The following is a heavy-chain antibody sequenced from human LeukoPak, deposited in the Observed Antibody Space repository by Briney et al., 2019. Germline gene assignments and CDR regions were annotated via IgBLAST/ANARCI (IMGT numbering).Heavy chain of an antibody. CDR2: IYYSGST. Sequence: PSETLSRTCTVSGGSISSGGYYWSWIRQHPGKGLEWIGYIYYSGSTYYNPSLKSRVTISVDTSKNQFSLNLRSVTAADTAVYYCASPTLYDTSGVDVFDMWGQGTMVTVSS. CDR3: ASPTLYDTSGVDVFDM. D-gene: IGHD3-22*01. J-gene: IGHJ3*02. CDR1: GGSISSGGYY. V-gene: IGHV4-31*03.